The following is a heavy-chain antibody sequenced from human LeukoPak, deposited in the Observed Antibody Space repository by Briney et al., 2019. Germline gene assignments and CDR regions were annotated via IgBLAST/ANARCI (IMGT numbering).Heavy chain of an antibody. CDR1: DGSLSSYY. CDR3: ARGRRYYDSSGHINY. V-gene: IGHV4-34*01. J-gene: IGHJ4*02. Sequence: SETLSLTCTVSDGSLSSYYWSWIRQPPGKGLEWIGEINHSGSTNYNPSLKSRVTISVDTSKNQFSLKLSSVTAADTAVYYCARGRRYYDSSGHINYWGQGTLVTVSS. D-gene: IGHD3-22*01. CDR2: INHSGST.